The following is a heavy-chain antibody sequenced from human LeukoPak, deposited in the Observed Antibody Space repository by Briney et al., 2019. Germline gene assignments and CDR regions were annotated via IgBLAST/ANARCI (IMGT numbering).Heavy chain of an antibody. J-gene: IGHJ4*02. CDR1: GDSVSSNSAA. D-gene: IGHD1-7*01. Sequence: SQTLSLTCAISGDSVSSNSAAWNWIRQSPSRGLEWLGRTYYRSKWYNDYAVSVKSRITINPDTSKNQFSLQLNSVTPEDTAVYYCAKDLYNWNYGLFDYWGQGNQVTVSS. CDR3: AKDLYNWNYGLFDY. CDR2: TYYRSKWYN. V-gene: IGHV6-1*01.